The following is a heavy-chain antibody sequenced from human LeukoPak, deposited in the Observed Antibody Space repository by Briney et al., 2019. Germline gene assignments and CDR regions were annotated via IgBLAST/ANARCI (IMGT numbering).Heavy chain of an antibody. J-gene: IGHJ4*02. D-gene: IGHD3-3*01. V-gene: IGHV4-34*01. Sequence: SETLSLTCAVYGGSFSGYYWSWIRQPPGKGLEWIGEINHSGSTNYNPSLKSRVTISVDTSKNQFSLKLSSVTAADTAVYYCARLRITIFGVVKYYFDYWGQGTLVTVSS. CDR2: INHSGST. CDR1: GGSFSGYY. CDR3: ARLRITIFGVVKYYFDY.